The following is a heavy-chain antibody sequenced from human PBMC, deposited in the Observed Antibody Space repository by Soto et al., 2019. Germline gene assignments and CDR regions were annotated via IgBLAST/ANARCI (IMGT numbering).Heavy chain of an antibody. Sequence: QVQLVQSGAEVKKPGSSVKVSCKASGGTFSSYTISWVRQAPGQGLEWMGRIITILGIANFAQKFQGRVTITADKSTSTAYMELSSLRSEDTAVYYCARDKSITMVRGWRYGMDVWGQGTTVTVSS. CDR2: IITILGIA. CDR3: ARDKSITMVRGWRYGMDV. D-gene: IGHD3-10*01. CDR1: GGTFSSYT. J-gene: IGHJ6*02. V-gene: IGHV1-69*08.